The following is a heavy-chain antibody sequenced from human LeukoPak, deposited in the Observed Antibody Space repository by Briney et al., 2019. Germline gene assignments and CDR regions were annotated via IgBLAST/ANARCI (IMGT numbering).Heavy chain of an antibody. CDR2: INHSGST. J-gene: IGHJ4*02. Sequence: PSETLSLTCAVYGGSFSGYYWSWIRQPPRKGLEWIGEINHSGSTNYNPSLKSRVTISVDTSKNQFSLKLSSVTAADTAVYYCARGWYSSSWYSSWGQGTLVTVSS. CDR1: GGSFSGYY. CDR3: ARGWYSSSWYSS. D-gene: IGHD6-13*01. V-gene: IGHV4-34*01.